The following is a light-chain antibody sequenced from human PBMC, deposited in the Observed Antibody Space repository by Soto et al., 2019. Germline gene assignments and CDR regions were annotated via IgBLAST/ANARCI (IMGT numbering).Light chain of an antibody. J-gene: IGLJ2*01. V-gene: IGLV2-8*01. Sequence: QSALTQPPSASGSPGQSVTISCIGTSSDVGGYNYVSWYQQHPGKAPNLMIYEVSKRPSGVPDRFAGYKSGNTASLTVSGLEAEDEADYYCSSYAASNNLGVFGGGTKLTVL. CDR2: EVS. CDR3: SSYAASNNLGV. CDR1: SSDVGGYNY.